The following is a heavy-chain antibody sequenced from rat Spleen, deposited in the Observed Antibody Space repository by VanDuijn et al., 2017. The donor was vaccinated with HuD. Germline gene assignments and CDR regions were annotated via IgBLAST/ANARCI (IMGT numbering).Heavy chain of an antibody. CDR2: MNSAGNT. J-gene: IGHJ2*01. D-gene: IGHD1-12*02. CDR3: ARRRYDGTYYLY. CDR1: AYSITSSYR. Sequence: EVLLQESGPGLVKPSQSLSLTCSVTAYSITSSYRWNWIRKFPGSKLEWMGFMNSAGNTNYNPSLKGRVSITRDTSKNQFFLQVNSVTTEDTANYYCARRRYDGTYYLYWGQGVMVTVSS. V-gene: IGHV3-3*01.